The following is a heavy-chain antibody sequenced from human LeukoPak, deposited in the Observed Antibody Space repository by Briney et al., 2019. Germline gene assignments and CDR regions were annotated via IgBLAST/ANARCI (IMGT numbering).Heavy chain of an antibody. CDR3: ARGNVGARDYYFDY. Sequence: GGSLRLSCAASGLTFRSYSMNWGRRARVKGLEWVSSISSSSSYIYYADAVKGRFTISRDNAKNSLYLQMNSLRAEDTAVYYCARGNVGARDYYFDYWGQGTLVTVSS. V-gene: IGHV3-21*01. CDR2: ISSSSSYI. CDR1: GLTFRSYS. D-gene: IGHD1-26*01. J-gene: IGHJ4*02.